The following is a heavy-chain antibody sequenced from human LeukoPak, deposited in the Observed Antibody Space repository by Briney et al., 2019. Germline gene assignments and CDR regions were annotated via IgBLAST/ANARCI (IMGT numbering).Heavy chain of an antibody. CDR3: ARDSIAVAGTIDY. J-gene: IGHJ4*02. CDR2: ISSNGGST. CDR1: GFTFSSYA. Sequence: TGGSLRLSCAAPGFTFSSYAMHWVRQAPGKGLEYVSAISSNGGSTYYANSVRGRFTISRDNSKNTLYLQMGSLRAEDMAVYYCARDSIAVAGTIDYWGQGTLVTVSS. D-gene: IGHD6-19*01. V-gene: IGHV3-64*01.